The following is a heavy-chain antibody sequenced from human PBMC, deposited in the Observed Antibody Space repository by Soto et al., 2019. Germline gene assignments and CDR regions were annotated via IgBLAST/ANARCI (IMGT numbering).Heavy chain of an antibody. CDR3: AGVSRGSNWFDP. CDR1: RYTFSDYA. J-gene: IGHJ5*02. CDR2: INSGNGNT. D-gene: IGHD3-10*01. Sequence: ASVKVSCKGSRYTFSDYAMHWVRQAPGQRLEWMGWINSGNGNTKYSQQFQGRVTITRDTSANTAYMELSSLRSEDTAVYYCAGVSRGSNWFDPWGQGTLVTVSS. V-gene: IGHV1-3*01.